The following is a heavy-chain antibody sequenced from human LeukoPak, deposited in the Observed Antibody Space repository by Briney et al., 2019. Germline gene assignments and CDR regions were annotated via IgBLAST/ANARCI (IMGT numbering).Heavy chain of an antibody. CDR3: ARAYYSSGWFYWYFDL. D-gene: IGHD6-19*01. Sequence: GGSLRLSRAASGFSVSTNYMTWVRQPPGRGREWVSLIHSGSGTYYSDSVNGRFTISRDISKNTLYLQMNSLRAEDTAVYYCARAYYSSGWFYWYFDLWGRGTLVTVSS. V-gene: IGHV3-53*01. J-gene: IGHJ2*01. CDR2: IHSGSGT. CDR1: GFSVSTNY.